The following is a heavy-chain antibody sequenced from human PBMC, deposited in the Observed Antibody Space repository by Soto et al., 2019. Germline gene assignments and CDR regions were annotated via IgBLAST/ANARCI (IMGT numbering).Heavy chain of an antibody. CDR2: IYHSGST. V-gene: IGHV4-30-2*01. CDR1: GGSMSSGGYS. J-gene: IGHJ4*02. CDR3: ARAPAY. Sequence: QLQLQESGSGLVKPSQTLSLTCAVSGGSMSSGGYSWSWIRQPPGKGLEWIGYIYHSGSTYYNPSLKSRVTTSVDRAKNHFSLKLSSGTAANTAVYSCARAPAYWGQGTLVTVPS.